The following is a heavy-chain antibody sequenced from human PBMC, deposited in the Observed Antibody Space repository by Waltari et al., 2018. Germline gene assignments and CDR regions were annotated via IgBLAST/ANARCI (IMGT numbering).Heavy chain of an antibody. D-gene: IGHD6-6*01. CDR1: GGSFSGYY. Sequence: QVQLQQWGAGLLKPSETLSLTCAVYGGSFSGYYWSWIRQPPGKGLEWIGEINHSESTNNNPSLKSRVTISVDTSKNQFSLKLSSVTAADTAVYYCARGYSSSSLYYYYYMDVWGKGTTVTISS. V-gene: IGHV4-34*01. CDR3: ARGYSSSSLYYYYYMDV. J-gene: IGHJ6*03. CDR2: INHSEST.